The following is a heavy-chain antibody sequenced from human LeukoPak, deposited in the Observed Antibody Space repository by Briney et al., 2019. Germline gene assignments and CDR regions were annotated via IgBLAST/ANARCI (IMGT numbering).Heavy chain of an antibody. CDR2: ISSSSVNI. Sequence: GGSLRLSCAASGFMFISYSMSWVRQAPGKGLEWVSSISSSSVNIYYADSVKGRFTISRDNARNSLYLQMSSLRAEDTAVYYCARDLYGSGRYQRDYWGQGTLVTVSS. CDR1: GFMFISYS. CDR3: ARDLYGSGRYQRDY. D-gene: IGHD3-10*01. V-gene: IGHV3-21*01. J-gene: IGHJ4*02.